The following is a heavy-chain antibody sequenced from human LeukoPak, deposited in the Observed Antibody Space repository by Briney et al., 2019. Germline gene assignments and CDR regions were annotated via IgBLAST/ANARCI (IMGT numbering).Heavy chain of an antibody. V-gene: IGHV1-2*02. D-gene: IGHD6-13*01. CDR3: ARVGGSSWYSYALDV. CDR1: GYTFTGYY. Sequence: ASVKVSCKASGYTFTGYYMHWVRQAPGQGLEWMGWGNPKSGDTRYAQKFQGRVTMTRDTSVNTAYMELSRLRSDDTAVYYCARVGGSSWYSYALDVWGQGTTVTVSS. CDR2: GNPKSGDT. J-gene: IGHJ6*02.